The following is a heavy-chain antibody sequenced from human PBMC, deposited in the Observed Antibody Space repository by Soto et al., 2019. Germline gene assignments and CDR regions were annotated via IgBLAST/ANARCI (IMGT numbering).Heavy chain of an antibody. Sequence: QVQLVQSGAEVKKPGSSVKVSCKASGGTFSSYAISWVRQAPGQGLEWMGGIIPIFGTANYAQKFQGRVTITADESTSTAYMELSRLRSEDTAVYYCARGNRVTAMVKDWFDPWGQGTLVTVSS. D-gene: IGHD5-18*01. CDR1: GGTFSSYA. J-gene: IGHJ5*02. CDR2: IIPIFGTA. V-gene: IGHV1-69*12. CDR3: ARGNRVTAMVKDWFDP.